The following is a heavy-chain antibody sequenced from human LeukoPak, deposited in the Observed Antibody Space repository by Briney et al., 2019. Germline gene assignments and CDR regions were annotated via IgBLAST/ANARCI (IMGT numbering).Heavy chain of an antibody. CDR1: GGSFSGYY. D-gene: IGHD2-21*02. J-gene: IGHJ5*02. Sequence: SETLSLTCAVYGGSFSGYYWSWIRQPPGKGLEWIGEINHSGSTNYNPSLKSRVTISVDTSKNQISLKLSSVTAADTAVYYCARGRQHIVVVTADRGWFDPWGQGTLVTVSS. CDR2: INHSGST. CDR3: ARGRQHIVVVTADRGWFDP. V-gene: IGHV4-34*01.